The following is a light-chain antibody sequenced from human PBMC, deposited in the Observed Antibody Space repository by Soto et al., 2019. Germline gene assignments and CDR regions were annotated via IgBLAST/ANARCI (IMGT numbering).Light chain of an antibody. CDR3: QQSDSLHRT. Sequence: DIQMTQSPSSLSASVGDRVTITCRASPNIKSYLNWYQQKPGQAPKVLIYAASSLRSGVPSRFSGGGSGTDFTLTIWSMQHEDVATYYCQQSDSLHRTFGQGTKVDIK. CDR1: PNIKSY. V-gene: IGKV1-39*01. J-gene: IGKJ1*01. CDR2: AAS.